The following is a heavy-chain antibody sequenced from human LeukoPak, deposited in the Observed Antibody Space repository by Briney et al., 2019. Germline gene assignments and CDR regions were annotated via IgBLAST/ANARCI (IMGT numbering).Heavy chain of an antibody. CDR3: ARGPGTWYYY. J-gene: IGHJ4*02. V-gene: IGHV4-34*01. Sequence: PSETLSLTCAVYGGSFSGYYWSWIRQPPGKGLEWIGEINHSGSTNYNSLKSRVTISVDTSKNQFSLKLSSVTAADTALYYCARGPGTWYYYWGQGTLVTVSS. CDR2: INHSGST. D-gene: IGHD6-13*01. CDR1: GGSFSGYY.